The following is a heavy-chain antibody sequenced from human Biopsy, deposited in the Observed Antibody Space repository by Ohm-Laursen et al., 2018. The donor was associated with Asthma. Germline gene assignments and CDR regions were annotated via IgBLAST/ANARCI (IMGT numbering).Heavy chain of an antibody. Sequence: SVKVSCTASGGTFNYAITWARQAPGQGLERMGGIIPVFGTSNNAQKFQGKVTFTADESTTSAYMELSSLRSEDSAVYYCAREVSTVDYGYYYFAMDVWGHGTTVTVSS. CDR2: IIPVFGTS. J-gene: IGHJ6*02. CDR1: GGTFNYA. CDR3: AREVSTVDYGYYYFAMDV. D-gene: IGHD4-17*01. V-gene: IGHV1-69*01.